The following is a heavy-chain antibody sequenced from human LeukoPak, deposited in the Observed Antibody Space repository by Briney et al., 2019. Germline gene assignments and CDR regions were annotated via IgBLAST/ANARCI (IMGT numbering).Heavy chain of an antibody. J-gene: IGHJ4*02. CDR1: GDSIITYY. D-gene: IGHD5-12*01. Sequence: SETLSLTCTVSGDSIITYYWSWIRQPPGKGLEWIGCMYYSGSTNYNPSLKSRVTISVDKSRNQFSLTLSSVTAADTAVYYCARHSRGYDSEFGYWGQGTLVTVSS. V-gene: IGHV4-59*08. CDR3: ARHSRGYDSEFGY. CDR2: MYYSGST.